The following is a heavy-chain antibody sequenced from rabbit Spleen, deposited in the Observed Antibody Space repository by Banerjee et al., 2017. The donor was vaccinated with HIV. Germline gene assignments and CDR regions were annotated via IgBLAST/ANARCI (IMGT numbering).Heavy chain of an antibody. CDR2: IYIGSSGST. J-gene: IGHJ6*01. Sequence: QEQLEESGGGLVKPGGSLTLTCKASGIDFSSTYYMCWVRQAPGKGLEWIACIYIGSSGSTYYASWAKGRFTISKASSTTVTLQMTSLTAADTATYFCARDTSTSFSSYGMDLWGQGTLVTVS. CDR3: ARDTSTSFSSYGMDL. CDR1: GIDFSSTYY. V-gene: IGHV1S45*01. D-gene: IGHD1-1*01.